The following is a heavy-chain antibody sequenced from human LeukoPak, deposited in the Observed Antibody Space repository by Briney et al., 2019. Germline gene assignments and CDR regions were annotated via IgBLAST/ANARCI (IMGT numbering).Heavy chain of an antibody. CDR2: ISDSASGGIT. Sequence: GGSLRLSCAASGFTFSSYAMTWVRQAPGEGLEWVSGISDSASGGITYYADSVKGRFTISRDNSKNTLYLQMNSLRAEDTAVYYCSKDFRYSSGWGQGTLVTVSS. J-gene: IGHJ4*02. CDR3: SKDFRYSSG. CDR1: GFTFSSYA. V-gene: IGHV3-23*01. D-gene: IGHD5-18*01.